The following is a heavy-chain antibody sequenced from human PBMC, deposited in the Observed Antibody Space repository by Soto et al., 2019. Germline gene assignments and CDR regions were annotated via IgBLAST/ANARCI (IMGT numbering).Heavy chain of an antibody. CDR1: GYTFTGYY. CDR3: ARGDCISTSCYGSGAFDP. V-gene: IGHV1-2*04. Sequence: ASVKVSCKASGYTFTGYYMHWVRQSPGQGLEWMGWINPNSGGTNYAQKFQGWVTMTRDTSISTAYMELSRLRSDDTAVYYCARGDCISTSCYGSGAFDPWGQGTLVTVSS. D-gene: IGHD2-2*01. J-gene: IGHJ5*02. CDR2: INPNSGGT.